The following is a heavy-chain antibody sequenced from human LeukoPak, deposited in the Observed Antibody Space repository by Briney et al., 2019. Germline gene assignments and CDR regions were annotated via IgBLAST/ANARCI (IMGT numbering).Heavy chain of an antibody. CDR1: GFTFSSYA. Sequence: PGRSLRLSCAASGFTFSSYAMHWVRQAPGKGLEWVAVISYDGSNKYYADSVKGRFTISRDNSKNTLYLQMNSLRAEDTAVYYCARALYYYDEMDIWGQGTMVTVSS. CDR2: ISYDGSNK. CDR3: ARALYYYDEMDI. J-gene: IGHJ3*02. D-gene: IGHD3-22*01. V-gene: IGHV3-30-3*01.